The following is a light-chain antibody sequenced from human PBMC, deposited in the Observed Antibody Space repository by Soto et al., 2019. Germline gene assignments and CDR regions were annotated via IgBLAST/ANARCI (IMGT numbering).Light chain of an antibody. V-gene: IGLV3-21*02. J-gene: IGLJ2*01. CDR3: QVWDSSRHRV. CDR1: NIGSKV. CDR2: DDR. Sequence: SCELTPPPSVSVAPGQAARFSWGGDNIGSKVVHWCQQKPGQAPLLVVYDDRARPSGIPEPFSGSNSGNTATLTISGAEAGDEADYYCQVWDSSRHRVFGGGTKVTVL.